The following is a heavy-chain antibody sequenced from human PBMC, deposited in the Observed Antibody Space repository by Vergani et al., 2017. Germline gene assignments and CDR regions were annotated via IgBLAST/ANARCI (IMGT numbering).Heavy chain of an antibody. V-gene: IGHV4-39*01. CDR1: GGSISSSAYS. D-gene: IGHD3-10*01. CDR2: SGTT. CDR3: ARQPLLSTVITAYYFDF. J-gene: IGHJ4*02. Sequence: QLQLQESGPGLVTPSETLSLTCTVSGGSISSSAYSWGWIRQPPGKGLGWIGSGTTYYNPSLRSRVTIAVDTSKNQFSLNLHSVTAADTAVYYCARQPLLSTVITAYYFDFWGQGTLVTVSS.